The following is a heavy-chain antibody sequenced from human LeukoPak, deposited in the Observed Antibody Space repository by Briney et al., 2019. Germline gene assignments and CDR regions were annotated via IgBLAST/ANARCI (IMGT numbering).Heavy chain of an antibody. CDR1: GFTFDDYA. Sequence: PGGSLRLSCAASGFTFDDYAMHWVRQAPGKGLEWVSLISGDGGSTYYAESVKGRFTISRDNSKNSLYLQMNSLRTEDTALYYCAKDIIAVAGHYYYYGMDVWGQGTTVTVSS. D-gene: IGHD6-19*01. CDR2: ISGDGGST. V-gene: IGHV3-43*02. CDR3: AKDIIAVAGHYYYYGMDV. J-gene: IGHJ6*02.